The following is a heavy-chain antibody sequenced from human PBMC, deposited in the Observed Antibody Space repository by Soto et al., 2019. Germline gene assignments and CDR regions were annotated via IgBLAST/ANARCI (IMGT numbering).Heavy chain of an antibody. V-gene: IGHV3-7*05. CDR1: GFKFSNYW. CDR3: ARGQYGMDV. CDR2: IKKVGSEK. Sequence: EVQLVESGGGLVQPGGSLRLSCAASGFKFSNYWMTWVRQAPGEGLEWVASIKKVGSEKYYVDSVKGRFTISRDNTKNTLDLQMNSLSAEATALYYCARGQYGMDVWGQGTTVTVSS. J-gene: IGHJ6*02.